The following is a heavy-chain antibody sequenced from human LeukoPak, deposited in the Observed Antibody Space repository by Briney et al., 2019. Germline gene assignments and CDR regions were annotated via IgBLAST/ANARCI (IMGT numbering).Heavy chain of an antibody. V-gene: IGHV3-64*01. J-gene: IGHJ4*02. CDR3: ARVVLSRGWLDY. CDR1: GFTFSSYD. D-gene: IGHD6-19*01. Sequence: GGSLRLSCAASGFTFSSYDMYWVRQAPGKGLEYVSGISSNGGSTYYANSVKGRLTISRDNSKNTLYLQMGSLRAEDMAVYYCARVVLSRGWLDYWGQGTLATVSS. CDR2: ISSNGGST.